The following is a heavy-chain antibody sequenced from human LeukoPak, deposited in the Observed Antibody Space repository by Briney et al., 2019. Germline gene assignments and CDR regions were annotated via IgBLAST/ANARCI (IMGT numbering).Heavy chain of an antibody. V-gene: IGHV4-4*07. CDR2: ISASGNT. CDR3: AREGRSSSSGY. D-gene: IGHD2-15*01. CDR1: GGSISSYY. Sequence: SETLSLTCTVSGGSISSYYWTWIRQPAGKGLEWIGRISASGNTNHSPSLKSRVTMTVDASKTQFSLKLSSVTAADTAVYYCAREGRSSSSGYWGQGTLVTVSS. J-gene: IGHJ4*02.